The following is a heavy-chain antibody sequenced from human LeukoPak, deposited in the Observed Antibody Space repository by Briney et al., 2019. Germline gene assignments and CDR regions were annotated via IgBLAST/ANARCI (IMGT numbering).Heavy chain of an antibody. D-gene: IGHD3-3*01. V-gene: IGHV3-15*01. J-gene: IGHJ2*01. CDR2: IKSETDGGTT. Sequence: MPGGSLRLSCAASGFTFKNVWMSWVRQAPGKGLEWVGRIKSETDGGTTDYAAPVKGRFTISRDDSKNTLYLQMNSLRAEDTAVYYCAKDQGTAIFGVIIPDWYFDLWGRGTLVTVSS. CDR3: AKDQGTAIFGVIIPDWYFDL. CDR1: GFTFKNVW.